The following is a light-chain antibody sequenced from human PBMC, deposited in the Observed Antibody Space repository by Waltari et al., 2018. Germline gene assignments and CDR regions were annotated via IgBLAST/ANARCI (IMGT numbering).Light chain of an antibody. CDR2: VNSGGSH. Sequence: QVVLTQSPSASASLGASVKLTCTLSSGHSDYAIAWHQQQPGKGPPSLMKVNSGGSHIKGDWIPDRFSGASSGAERYLAISSLQSEDDADDYCQSCDTVNHVIFGGGTKLTIL. J-gene: IGLJ2*01. V-gene: IGLV4-69*01. CDR3: QSCDTVNHVI. CDR1: SGHSDYA.